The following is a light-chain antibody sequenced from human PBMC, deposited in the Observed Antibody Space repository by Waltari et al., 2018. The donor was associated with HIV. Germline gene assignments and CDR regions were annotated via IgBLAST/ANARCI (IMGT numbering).Light chain of an antibody. CDR1: NGDISDSNY. Sequence: QSALTQSPSASGSPGQSVNISCTGANGDISDSNYVSWYQQPSDRPPKLIIFEVTKRPSGVPDRFSGSKSGNTASLFVSGLQPEDEATYFCSSFAGTHKLFGGGTKLTVL. V-gene: IGLV2-8*01. J-gene: IGLJ2*01. CDR2: EVT. CDR3: SSFAGTHKL.